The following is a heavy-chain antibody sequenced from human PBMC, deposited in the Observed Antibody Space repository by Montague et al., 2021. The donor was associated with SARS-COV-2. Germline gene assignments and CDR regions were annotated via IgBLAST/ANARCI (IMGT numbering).Heavy chain of an antibody. Sequence: SLRLSCAASGFTFRSYSMHWVRQAPGRGLVWVSRIRPDGTSTHYAASVKGRFVISRDNAKNTLSLEMTNLRVDDTAIYYCVRPPWFGDCDYYFDSWGQGTLVTVSS. D-gene: IGHD3-10*01. CDR1: GFTFRSYS. CDR2: IRPDGTST. CDR3: VRPPWFGDCDYYFDS. V-gene: IGHV3-74*01. J-gene: IGHJ4*02.